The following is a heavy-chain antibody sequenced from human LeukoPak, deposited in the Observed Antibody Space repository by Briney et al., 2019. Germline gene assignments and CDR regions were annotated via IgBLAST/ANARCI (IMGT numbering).Heavy chain of an antibody. CDR1: GFTFSSYG. D-gene: IGHD2-2*01. CDR3: ARSPGYCSSTSWGCPLFYYYYMDV. Sequence: GGSPSLSCAASGFTFSSYGLHWVRQPQAKGLGWVAFIRFDGSNKSYADSMKGRFTISRDNSKNTLYLQMNSLRAEDTAVYYCARSPGYCSSTSWGCPLFYYYYMDVWGKGTTVTVSS. V-gene: IGHV3-30*02. CDR2: IRFDGSNK. J-gene: IGHJ6*03.